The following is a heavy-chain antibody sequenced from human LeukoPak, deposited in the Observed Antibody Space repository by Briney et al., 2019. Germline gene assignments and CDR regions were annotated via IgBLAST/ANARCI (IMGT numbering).Heavy chain of an antibody. D-gene: IGHD6-13*01. V-gene: IGHV1-2*06. Sequence: GASVKVSCKASGYTSTGYYMHWVRQAPGQGLEWMGRINPNSGGTNYAQKFQGRVTKTRDTSISTAYMELSRLRSDDTAVYYCARDGAAAGNWFDPWGQGTLVTVSS. CDR2: INPNSGGT. CDR1: GYTSTGYY. J-gene: IGHJ5*02. CDR3: ARDGAAAGNWFDP.